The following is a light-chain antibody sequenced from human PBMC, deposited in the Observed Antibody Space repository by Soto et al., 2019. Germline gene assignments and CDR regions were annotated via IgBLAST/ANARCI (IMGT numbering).Light chain of an antibody. CDR3: SAFTGTTYV. Sequence: QSALTHPASVSGSPGQSITISCTGTSSDVGGNKYVSWYQHYPGKAPKLMICDVSNRPSGVSNRFSGSKSGNTASLTISGLQAEDEADYYCSAFTGTTYVFGTGTKVTV. V-gene: IGLV2-14*03. CDR2: DVS. CDR1: SSDVGGNKY. J-gene: IGLJ1*01.